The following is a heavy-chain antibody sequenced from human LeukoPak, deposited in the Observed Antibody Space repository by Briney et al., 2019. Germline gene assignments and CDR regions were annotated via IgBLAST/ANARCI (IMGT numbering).Heavy chain of an antibody. D-gene: IGHD3-3*01. Sequence: ASVKVSCKVSGYTLTELSMHWVRQAPGKGLEWMGGFDPEDGETIYAQKFQGRVTMTEDTSTDTAYMELSSLRSEDTAVYYCATDSSGPDAFDIWGQGTMVTVSS. CDR3: ATDSSGPDAFDI. V-gene: IGHV1-24*01. CDR2: FDPEDGET. J-gene: IGHJ3*02. CDR1: GYTLTELS.